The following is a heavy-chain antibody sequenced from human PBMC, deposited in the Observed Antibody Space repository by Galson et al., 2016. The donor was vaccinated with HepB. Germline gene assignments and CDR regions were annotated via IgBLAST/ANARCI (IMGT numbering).Heavy chain of an antibody. V-gene: IGHV3-74*01. Sequence: SLRLSCAVSDPTFENSWMHWVRQGPGKGLVWVSHINSDGSTTIYADSVKGRFTISRDNAKNTLHLQMHSLRAEDTAVYYCARDRGYSQDSWGQGTLVTVAS. CDR1: DPTFENSW. J-gene: IGHJ4*02. CDR3: ARDRGYSQDS. D-gene: IGHD5-12*01. CDR2: INSDGSTT.